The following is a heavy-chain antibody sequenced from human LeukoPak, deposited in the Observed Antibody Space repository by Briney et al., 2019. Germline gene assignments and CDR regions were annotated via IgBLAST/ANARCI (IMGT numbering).Heavy chain of an antibody. Sequence: SETLSLTCTVSGGSISSSGYCWGWIRQPPGKGLEWIGSIDYSGSTNYNPSLKSRVTISVDMSKNQFSLKLSSVTAADTAMYYCASSLEGFLEWFTFWQDAFDIWGQGTMVTVSS. CDR3: ASSLEGFLEWFTFWQDAFDI. CDR1: GGSISSSGYC. D-gene: IGHD3-3*01. J-gene: IGHJ3*02. CDR2: IDYSGST. V-gene: IGHV4-39*01.